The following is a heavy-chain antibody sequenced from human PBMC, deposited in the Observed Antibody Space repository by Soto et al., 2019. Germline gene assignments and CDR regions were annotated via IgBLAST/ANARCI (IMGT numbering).Heavy chain of an antibody. J-gene: IGHJ6*02. Sequence: PSETLSLTCAVYGGSFSGYYWSWIRQPPGKGLEWIGEINHSGSTNYNPSLKSRVTISVDTSKNQFSLKLSSVTAADTAVYYCARVRRGAAYYYYYGMDVWGQGTTVTVSS. CDR3: ARVRRGAAYYYYYGMDV. D-gene: IGHD2-15*01. CDR1: GGSFSGYY. CDR2: INHSGST. V-gene: IGHV4-34*01.